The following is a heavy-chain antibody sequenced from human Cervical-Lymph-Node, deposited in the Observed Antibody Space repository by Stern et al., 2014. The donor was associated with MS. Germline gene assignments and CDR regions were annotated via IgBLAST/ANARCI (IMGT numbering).Heavy chain of an antibody. J-gene: IGHJ6*02. CDR2: ISSSSSYI. V-gene: IGHV3-21*01. Sequence: VQLVQSGGGLVKPGGSLRLSCAASGFTFSSYSMNWVRQAPGKGLEWVSSISSSSSYIYYAESVKGRFTISRDNAKNSLYLQMNSLRAEDTAVYYCARDYYYDSSGYYYYYYGMDVWGQGTTVTVSS. D-gene: IGHD3-22*01. CDR3: ARDYYYDSSGYYYYYYGMDV. CDR1: GFTFSSYS.